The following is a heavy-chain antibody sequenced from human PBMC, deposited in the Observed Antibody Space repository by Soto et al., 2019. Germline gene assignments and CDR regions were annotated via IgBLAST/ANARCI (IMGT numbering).Heavy chain of an antibody. J-gene: IGHJ4*02. D-gene: IGHD1-26*01. CDR3: AGGPPPVGNTTPLES. CDR2: IYHAGST. CDR1: GGSITNSNW. V-gene: IGHV4-4*02. Sequence: SETLSLTCTVSGGSITNSNWWSWVRLPPAKGLEWIGDIYHAGSTKYNPSLERRVTMSVDTSNNQFALTLTSVTAADTAVYFFAGGPPPVGNTTPLESWDQGTLIAVSS.